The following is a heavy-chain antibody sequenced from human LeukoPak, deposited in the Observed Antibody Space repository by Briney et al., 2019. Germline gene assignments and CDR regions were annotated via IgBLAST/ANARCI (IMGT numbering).Heavy chain of an antibody. D-gene: IGHD2-15*01. J-gene: IGHJ4*02. CDR2: ISGSGGST. CDR3: ARGKGGPFKY. V-gene: IGHV3-23*01. Sequence: GGSLRLSCAASGFTFSSYAMSWVRQAPGKGLEWVSAISGSGGSTYYADSVKGRFTISRDNSKNTVSLQMNSLRTEDTAVYYCARGKGGPFKYWGQGTLVTVSS. CDR1: GFTFSSYA.